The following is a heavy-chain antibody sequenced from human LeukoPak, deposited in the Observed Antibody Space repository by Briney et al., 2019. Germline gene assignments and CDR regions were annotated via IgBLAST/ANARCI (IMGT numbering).Heavy chain of an antibody. J-gene: IGHJ4*02. D-gene: IGHD4-17*01. V-gene: IGHV1-69*05. CDR2: IIPIFGTA. CDR1: GYTFTSYD. CDR3: ARGIMTTVTTAFDY. Sequence: GASVKVSCKASGYTFTSYDINWVRQATGQGLEWMGGIIPIFGTANYAQKFQGRVTITTDESTSTAYMELSSLRSEDTAVYYCARGIMTTVTTAFDYWGQGTLVTVTS.